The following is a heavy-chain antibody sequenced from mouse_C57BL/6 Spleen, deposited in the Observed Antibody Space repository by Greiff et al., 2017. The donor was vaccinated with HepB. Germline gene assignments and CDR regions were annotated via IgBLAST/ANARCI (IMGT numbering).Heavy chain of an antibody. CDR1: GFTFSSYT. D-gene: IGHD1-1*01. CDR2: ISGGGGNT. V-gene: IGHV5-9*01. Sequence: EVQLVESGGGLVKPGGSLKLSCAASGFTFSSYTMSWVRQTPEKRLEWVATISGGGGNTYYPDSVKGRFTISRDNAKNTLYLQMNSLRSEDTALYYCARHGYGSSPGYFDYWGQGTTLTVSS. CDR3: ARHGYGSSPGYFDY. J-gene: IGHJ2*01.